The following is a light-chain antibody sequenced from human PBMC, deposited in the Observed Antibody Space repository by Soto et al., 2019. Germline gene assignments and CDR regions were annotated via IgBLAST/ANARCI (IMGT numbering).Light chain of an antibody. Sequence: EIVLTQSPGTLSLSPGERVTLSCRASQSVTNRYLAWYRQKPGQAPRLLIFGASIRDTGIPDRFSGSGSGTDFTLTINRLEPEDFAVYYCQQYGSSPGTFGQGTKVEIK. J-gene: IGKJ1*01. CDR2: GAS. CDR3: QQYGSSPGT. V-gene: IGKV3-20*01. CDR1: QSVTNRY.